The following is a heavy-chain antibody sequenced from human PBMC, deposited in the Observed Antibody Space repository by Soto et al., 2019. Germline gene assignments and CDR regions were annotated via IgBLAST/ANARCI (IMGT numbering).Heavy chain of an antibody. D-gene: IGHD5-18*01. Sequence: SETLSLTCVVYGGSLSGVYWTWIRQPPGKGLEWIGEINHSGSTNYSPSLESRVTISLDTSNNQFSLKLTSVTAADTAVYYCARGPGYSYGYSVYYYYYGMDVWGQGTTVTVSS. CDR1: GGSLSGVY. J-gene: IGHJ6*02. V-gene: IGHV4-34*01. CDR3: ARGPGYSYGYSVYYYYYGMDV. CDR2: INHSGST.